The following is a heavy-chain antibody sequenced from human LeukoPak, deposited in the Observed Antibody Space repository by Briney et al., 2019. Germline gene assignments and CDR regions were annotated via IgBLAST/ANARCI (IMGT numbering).Heavy chain of an antibody. D-gene: IGHD6-19*01. V-gene: IGHV3-7*01. CDR1: GFTYSSYR. CDR3: ARSAVSSGWYGRNLGHYYFDY. J-gene: IGHJ4*02. Sequence: PGGSLRLPCAASGFTYSSYRMSWVRQAPGKGLEGVANIKQDGSEKYYVDSEKGRFTIYRDNAKNSLYLQMNTLRAEDTAVYYCARSAVSSGWYGRNLGHYYFDYWGQGTLVTVSS. CDR2: IKQDGSEK.